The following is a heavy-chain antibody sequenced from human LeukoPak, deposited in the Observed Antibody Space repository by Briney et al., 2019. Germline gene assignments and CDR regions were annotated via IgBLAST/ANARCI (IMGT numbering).Heavy chain of an antibody. CDR1: GFTFSSNA. D-gene: IGHD3-10*01. CDR3: ARSDYYGSGSYENWFDP. Sequence: GSLRLSCAASGFTFSSNAMSWVRQPPGKGLEWIGSIYYSGSTYYNPSLKSRVPISVDTSKNQFSLKLSSVTAADTAVYYCARSDYYGSGSYENWFDPWGQGTLVTVSS. J-gene: IGHJ5*02. V-gene: IGHV4-39*01. CDR2: IYYSGST.